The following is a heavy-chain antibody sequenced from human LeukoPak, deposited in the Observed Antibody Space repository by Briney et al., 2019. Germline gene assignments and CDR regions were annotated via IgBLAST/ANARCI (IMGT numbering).Heavy chain of an antibody. V-gene: IGHV4-59*01. D-gene: IGHD3-10*01. CDR3: ARGCLGDYYGSGSYCFDY. Sequence: SETLSLTCTVSGGSISSYYWSWIRQPPGKGLEWIGYIYYSGGTNYNPSLKSRVTISVDTSKNQFSLKLSSVTAADTAVYYCARGCLGDYYGSGSYCFDYWGQGTLVTVSS. J-gene: IGHJ4*02. CDR2: IYYSGGT. CDR1: GGSISSYY.